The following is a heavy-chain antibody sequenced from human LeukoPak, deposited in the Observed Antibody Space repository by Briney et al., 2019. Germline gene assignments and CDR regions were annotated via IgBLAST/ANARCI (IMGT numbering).Heavy chain of an antibody. D-gene: IGHD2-15*01. CDR2: IIPIFGTA. J-gene: IGHJ2*01. V-gene: IGHV1-69*05. CDR3: ARSDHFEVAAKRDWYFDL. CDR1: GGTFSSYA. Sequence: SVKVSCKASGGTFSSYAISWVRQAPGQGLEWMGGIIPIFGTANYAQKFQGRVTMTRDMSTSTVYMELSSLRSEDTAVYYCARSDHFEVAAKRDWYFDLWGRGTLVTVSS.